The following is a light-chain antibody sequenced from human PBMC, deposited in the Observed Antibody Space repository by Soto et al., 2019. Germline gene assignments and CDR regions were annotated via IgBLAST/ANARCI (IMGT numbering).Light chain of an antibody. CDR2: KAS. V-gene: IGKV1-5*03. Sequence: DIQMTQSPSTLSASVGDRVTISCRASQSISSRLAWYQQKPGKAPKLLIYKASSLDSGVPSRFSGSGSGTEFTLTISSLYHDDFATYCCQQYNSLWTFGQGTKVEIK. J-gene: IGKJ1*01. CDR3: QQYNSLWT. CDR1: QSISSR.